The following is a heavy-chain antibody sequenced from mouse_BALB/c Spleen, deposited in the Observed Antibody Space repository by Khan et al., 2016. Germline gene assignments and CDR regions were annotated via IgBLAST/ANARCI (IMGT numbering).Heavy chain of an antibody. CDR2: IYPGDGDT. J-gene: IGHJ2*01. D-gene: IGHD2-4*01. V-gene: IGHV1-87*01. Sequence: QVQLQQPGAELARPGASVKLSCKASGYTFTSYWMQWVKQRPGQGLEWIGAIYPGDGDTRYTQKFKDKATLTADKSSSSAYMQLSSLASEDSAVYYCARGNTYYDYDYWGQGTTLSVSS. CDR1: GYTFTSYW. CDR3: ARGNTYYDYDY.